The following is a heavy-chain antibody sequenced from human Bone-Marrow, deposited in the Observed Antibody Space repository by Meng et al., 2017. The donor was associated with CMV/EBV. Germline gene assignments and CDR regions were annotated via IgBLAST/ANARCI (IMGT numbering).Heavy chain of an antibody. Sequence: SVKVSCKASGATFSSYTISWVRQAPGQGLEWMGRIIPILGIANYAQKFQSRVTITADKSPSTAYMALSSLRSEDTAVYYCARVGHYYDSSGYYYPYWGQGTLVPVYS. D-gene: IGHD3-22*01. V-gene: IGHV1-69*02. CDR1: GATFSSYT. CDR2: IIPILGIA. CDR3: ARVGHYYDSSGYYYPY. J-gene: IGHJ4*02.